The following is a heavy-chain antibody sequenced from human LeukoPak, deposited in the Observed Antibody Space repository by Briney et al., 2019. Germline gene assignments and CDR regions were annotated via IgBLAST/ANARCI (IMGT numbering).Heavy chain of an antibody. V-gene: IGHV3-7*01. D-gene: IGHD4-17*01. CDR3: ARDDTVTTRVGFID. J-gene: IGHJ4*02. CDR2: IKQDGSEK. CDR1: GFTFSSYW. Sequence: GGSLRLSCAASGFTFSSYWMSWVRQAPGKGLEWVANIKQDGSEKYYVDSVKGRFTISRDNTKNSLYLQMNSLRVEDTAVYYCARDDTVTTRVGFIDWGQGTLVTVSS.